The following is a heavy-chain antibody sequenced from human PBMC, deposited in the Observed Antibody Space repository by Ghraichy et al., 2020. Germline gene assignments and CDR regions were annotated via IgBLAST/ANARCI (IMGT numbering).Heavy chain of an antibody. D-gene: IGHD3-3*01. CDR2: IHYSGST. V-gene: IGHV4-59*01. CDR3: ARGERLRLDS. Sequence: SETLSLTCTVSGDSITGYYWSWIRQPPGKGLEWIGYIHYSGSTNYNPSLKSRVTISVDTSKKQFYLKMTSVTAADTPVYYCARGERLRLDSWCQGPLVTVSS. J-gene: IGHJ5*01. CDR1: GDSITGYY.